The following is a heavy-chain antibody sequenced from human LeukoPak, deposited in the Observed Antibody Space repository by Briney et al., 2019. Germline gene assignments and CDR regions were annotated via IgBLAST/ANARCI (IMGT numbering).Heavy chain of an antibody. CDR2: IYYSGST. Sequence: SETLSLTCTVSGGSISSSSYSWGWIRQPPGKGLEWIGSIYYSGSTYYNPSLKSRVTISVDTSKNQFSLKLSSVTAADTAVYYCARDGRHWYFDLWGRGTLVTVSS. CDR1: GGSISSSSYS. J-gene: IGHJ2*01. CDR3: ARDGRHWYFDL. V-gene: IGHV4-39*07. D-gene: IGHD1-1*01.